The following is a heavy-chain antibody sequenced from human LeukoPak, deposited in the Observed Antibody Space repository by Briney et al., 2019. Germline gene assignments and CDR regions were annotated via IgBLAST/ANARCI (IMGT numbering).Heavy chain of an antibody. CDR2: ISGSAGST. CDR3: AKDASSWRGYYDY. CDR1: GFTFSNYA. V-gene: IGHV3-23*01. D-gene: IGHD6-13*01. Sequence: GGSLRLSCAASGFTFSNYAMSWVRQAPGKGLEWVSTISGSAGSTNYADSVRGRFTISRDNSKNTLYLQMNSLRAEDTAVYYCAKDASSWRGYYDYWGQGTLVTVSS. J-gene: IGHJ4*02.